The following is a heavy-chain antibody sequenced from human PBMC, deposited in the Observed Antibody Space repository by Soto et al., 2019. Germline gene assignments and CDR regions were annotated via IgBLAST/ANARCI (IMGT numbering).Heavy chain of an antibody. CDR1: GYSFTSYW. CDR2: IYPGDSDT. CDR3: ARLNDFWSGSSPYYFDY. Sequence: LGESLNISCKGSGYSFTSYWIGWVRQMPGKGLEWMGIIYPGDSDTRYSPSFQGQVTISANKSISTAYLQWSSLKASDTAMYYCARLNDFWSGSSPYYFDYWGQGTLVTVSS. J-gene: IGHJ4*02. V-gene: IGHV5-51*01. D-gene: IGHD3-3*01.